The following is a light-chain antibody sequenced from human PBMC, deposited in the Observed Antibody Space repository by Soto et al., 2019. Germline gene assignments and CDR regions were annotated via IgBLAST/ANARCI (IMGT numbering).Light chain of an antibody. Sequence: VLTQPPSVSVAPGKTARITCGGNDIGSKSVHWYQQKPGQAPVLVIYYDSDRPSGIPERFSGSNSGNTATLTISRVEAGDEADYYCQVWDSSSDHPVFGGGTKLTVL. CDR3: QVWDSSSDHPV. J-gene: IGLJ2*01. V-gene: IGLV3-21*04. CDR2: YDS. CDR1: DIGSKS.